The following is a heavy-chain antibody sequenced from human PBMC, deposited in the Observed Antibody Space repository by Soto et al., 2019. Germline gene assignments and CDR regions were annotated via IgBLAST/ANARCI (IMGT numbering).Heavy chain of an antibody. V-gene: IGHV1-18*01. Sequence: QVQLVQSGAEVKKPGASVKVSCKASGYSFTSYGITWVRQAPGQGLEWMGWISAYNGDTNYAQKLQGRVTLTTDTSTSPGHMELRSLSSDDTALYSCARGASSLPGFYWGQGTLVTVSS. J-gene: IGHJ4*02. D-gene: IGHD6-13*01. CDR3: ARGASSLPGFY. CDR2: ISAYNGDT. CDR1: GYSFTSYG.